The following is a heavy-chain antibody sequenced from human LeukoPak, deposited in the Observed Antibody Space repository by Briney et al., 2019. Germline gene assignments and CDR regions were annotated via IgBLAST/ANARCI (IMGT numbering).Heavy chain of an antibody. CDR3: ARDRGYYDSSGYYAN. V-gene: IGHV1-2*02. Sequence: ASVKVSCKASGYTFTGYYMHWVRQAPGQGLEWMGWINPNSGGTNYAQKFQGRVTMTRDTSTSTAYMELSRLRSDDTAVHYCARDRGYYDSSGYYANWGQGTLVTVSS. D-gene: IGHD3-22*01. J-gene: IGHJ4*02. CDR2: INPNSGGT. CDR1: GYTFTGYY.